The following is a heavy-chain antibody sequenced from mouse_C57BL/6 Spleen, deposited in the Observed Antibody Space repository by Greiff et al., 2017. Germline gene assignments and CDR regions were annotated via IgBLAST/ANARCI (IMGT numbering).Heavy chain of an antibody. J-gene: IGHJ2*01. CDR1: GYTFTSYW. CDR2: IDPSDSYT. V-gene: IGHV1-50*01. Sequence: QVQLQQPGAELVKPGASVKLSCKASGYTFTSYWMQWVKQRPGQGLEWIGEIDPSDSYTNYNQKFKGKATLTVDTSSSTAYMQLSSLTSEDSAVYYCARSGYYYGSSTYYFDYWGQGTTLTVSS. D-gene: IGHD1-1*01. CDR3: ARSGYYYGSSTYYFDY.